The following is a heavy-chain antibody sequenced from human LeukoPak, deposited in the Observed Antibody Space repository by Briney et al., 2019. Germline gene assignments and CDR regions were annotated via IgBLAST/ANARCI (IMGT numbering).Heavy chain of an antibody. CDR3: ARDLGGYPFFMDV. J-gene: IGHJ6*03. CDR1: DYSITSGYY. CDR2: IYHTGTT. V-gene: IGHV4-38-2*02. D-gene: IGHD2-15*01. Sequence: SETLSLTCTVSDYSITSGYYWAWIRQPPGKGLEWIGSIYHTGTTYYHPPLKSRVTISEDSSGKQFSLNLSSVTAADTAVYFCARDLGGYPFFMDVWGRGTTVIVSS.